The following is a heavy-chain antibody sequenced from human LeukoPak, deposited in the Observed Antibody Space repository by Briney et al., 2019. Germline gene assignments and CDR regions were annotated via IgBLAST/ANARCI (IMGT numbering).Heavy chain of an antibody. D-gene: IGHD4-17*01. V-gene: IGHV3-11*01. CDR1: GFTFSDYY. CDR2: ISSSGSTI. CDR3: ARDSTGDPHYYYYGIDV. Sequence: GGSLRLSCAASGFTFSDYYMSWIRQAPGKGLEWVSHISSSGSTIYYADSVKGRFTVSRDNAKNSLYLQMNSLRAEDTAVYYCARDSTGDPHYYYYGIDVWGQGTTVTVSS. J-gene: IGHJ6*02.